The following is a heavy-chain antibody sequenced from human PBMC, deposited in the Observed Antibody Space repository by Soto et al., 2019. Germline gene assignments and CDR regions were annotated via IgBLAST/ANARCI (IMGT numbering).Heavy chain of an antibody. J-gene: IGHJ5*01. CDR1: GDSVSRGSYH. D-gene: IGHD7-27*01. V-gene: IGHV4-61*01. Sequence: PSETLSLTCIVSGDSVSRGSYHWSWIRQPPGKGLEWIGFKPYTGSPDYNPSLKSRVVISIDRSKNQFSLKLSSVTATDTAVYFCAKVGWGGDSWGHGTLVTVSS. CDR3: AKVGWGGDS. CDR2: KPYTGSP.